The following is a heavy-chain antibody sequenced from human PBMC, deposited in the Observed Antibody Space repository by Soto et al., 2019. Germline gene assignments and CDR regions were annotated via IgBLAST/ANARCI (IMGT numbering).Heavy chain of an antibody. Sequence: QITLKESGPTLVKPTQTLTLTCTLSGISLSVSRVGVGWIRQPPGKALEWLALIYWDDDKHYSPSLKISLTITKDTSKNQVVLTMTNMDPMDTSSYYCAHRRAPEAGEFFDTWGQGTLVTVSS. V-gene: IGHV2-5*02. D-gene: IGHD3-10*01. CDR2: IYWDDDK. CDR1: GISLSVSRVG. J-gene: IGHJ5*02. CDR3: AHRRAPEAGEFFDT.